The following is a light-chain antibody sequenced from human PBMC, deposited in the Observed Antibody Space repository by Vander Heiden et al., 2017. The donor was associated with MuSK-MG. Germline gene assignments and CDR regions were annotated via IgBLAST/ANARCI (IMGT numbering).Light chain of an antibody. CDR3: CSDTNSSTDLYV. CDR1: GHDVGPKYY. J-gene: IGLJ1*01. CDR2: DGS. V-gene: IGLV2-14*03. Sequence: QSALTQPASVSGSPGQSVTISCTGTGHDVGPKYYVSWYQHHPGKAPNLILFDGSNRASGGATRFSCSKSGNTASLTISGLQPEDEADYYCCSDTNSSTDLYVFGGGTTVTVL.